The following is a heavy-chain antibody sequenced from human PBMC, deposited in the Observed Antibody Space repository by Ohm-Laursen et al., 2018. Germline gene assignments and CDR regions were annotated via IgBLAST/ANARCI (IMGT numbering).Heavy chain of an antibody. J-gene: IGHJ6*02. V-gene: IGHV3-30*18. Sequence: SLRLSCAASGFTFSSYGMHWVRQAPGKGLEWVAVISYDGSNKYYADSVKGRFTISRDNSKNTLYLQMNSLRAEDTAVYYCAKDEYYYGMDVWGQGTTVTVSS. CDR2: ISYDGSNK. CDR3: AKDEYYYGMDV. CDR1: GFTFSSYG.